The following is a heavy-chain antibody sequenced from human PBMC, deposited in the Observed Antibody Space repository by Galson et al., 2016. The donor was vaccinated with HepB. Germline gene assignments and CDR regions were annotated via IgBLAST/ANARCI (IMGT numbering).Heavy chain of an antibody. V-gene: IGHV3-23*01. Sequence: SLRLSCAASGYSFRSYAMTWVRQAPGKGLEWVSGISVHGNTYYADSVQGRFTVSRDNSKNTLYLQMNSLRAEDTAIYYCTKDFRYGSAWGQGTLVTVSS. CDR3: TKDFRYGSA. CDR2: ISVHGNT. J-gene: IGHJ5*02. D-gene: IGHD6-19*01. CDR1: GYSFRSYA.